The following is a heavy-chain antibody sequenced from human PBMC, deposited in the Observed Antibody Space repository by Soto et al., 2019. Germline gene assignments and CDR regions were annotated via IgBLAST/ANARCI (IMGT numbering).Heavy chain of an antibody. V-gene: IGHV3-23*01. CDR3: AKTPPPRQDWLWPNYYLGY. D-gene: IGHD3-9*01. Sequence: EVQLLESGGGLVQPGGSLSLSCAASGFTFSSYAISWVRQAPGKGLEWVSAISGSGGSTYYADSVQGRSTISRDNSKNTLELQMNSLRAEDTPVYYCAKTPPPRQDWLWPNYYLGYWGQGTLGTVSS. CDR1: GFTFSSYA. J-gene: IGHJ4*02. CDR2: ISGSGGST.